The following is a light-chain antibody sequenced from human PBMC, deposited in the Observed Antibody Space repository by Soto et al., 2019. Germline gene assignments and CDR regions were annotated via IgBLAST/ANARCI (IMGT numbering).Light chain of an antibody. CDR3: MQGTHWPPI. V-gene: IGKV2-30*01. CDR1: QSLVYSDGNTF. Sequence: VVMTQSPLSLPVTLGQPASISCRSNQSLVYSDGNTFLSWFQQRPGQSPRRLIYKVSNRDSGVPARFSGSGSGTDFTLTITRVEAEDVGVYYCMQGTHWPPIFGPGTKVDIK. J-gene: IGKJ3*01. CDR2: KVS.